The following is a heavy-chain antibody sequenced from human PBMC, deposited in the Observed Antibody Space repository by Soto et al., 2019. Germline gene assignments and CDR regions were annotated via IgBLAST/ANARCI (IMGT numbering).Heavy chain of an antibody. J-gene: IGHJ6*02. CDR1: GYTCTSYG. CDR2: ISAYNGNT. CDR3: ARDTARLGYADLSYYYGMDV. D-gene: IGHD4-17*01. V-gene: IGHV1-18*01. Sequence: ASVKVSCKASGYTCTSYGISWVRQAPGQGLEWMRWISAYNGNTNYAQKRQGRVTMTTDTSTSTAYMELRSLRSDDTAVYYCARDTARLGYADLSYYYGMDVWGQGTTVTVS.